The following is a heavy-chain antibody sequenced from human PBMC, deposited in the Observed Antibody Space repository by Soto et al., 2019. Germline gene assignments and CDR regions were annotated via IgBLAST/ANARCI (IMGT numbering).Heavy chain of an antibody. D-gene: IGHD6-19*01. J-gene: IGHJ5*02. CDR2: IYPGDSDT. V-gene: IGHV5-51*01. Sequence: HGESLKISCKASGILFTSNWIVWVRQMPGKGLEWVGIIYPGDSDTRYSPSFQGQVTISADKSTDTAYLQWNSLKASDSAIYYCAKHPQFSSASDWLDPWGQGTLVTVSS. CDR1: GILFTSNW. CDR3: AKHPQFSSASDWLDP.